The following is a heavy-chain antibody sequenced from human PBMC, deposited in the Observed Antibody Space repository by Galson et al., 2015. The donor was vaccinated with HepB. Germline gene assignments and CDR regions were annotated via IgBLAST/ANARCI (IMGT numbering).Heavy chain of an antibody. J-gene: IGHJ4*02. CDR1: GFTFSNYW. V-gene: IGHV3-7*01. CDR3: ARYSSPDY. CDR2: IREDGGEK. Sequence: SLRLSCAASGFTFSNYWMSWVRQAPGKGLEWVANIREDGGEKYYVDSVKGRFTISRDNAKNSLYLQMHSLRAKDTAVYYCARYSSPDYWGQGTLVSVSS. D-gene: IGHD6-13*01.